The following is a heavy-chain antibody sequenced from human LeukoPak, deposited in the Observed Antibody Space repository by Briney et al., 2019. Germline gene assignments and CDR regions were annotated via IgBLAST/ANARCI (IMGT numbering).Heavy chain of an antibody. J-gene: IGHJ4*02. CDR1: GYTFTSYD. Sequence: EASVKVSCKASGYTFTSYDINWVRQATGQGLEWMGWMNPNSGNTGYAQKFQGRVTITRNTSISTAYMELSSLRAEDTAVYYCAKDAPYDSSGYYYCDYWGQGTLVTVSS. V-gene: IGHV1-8*03. D-gene: IGHD3-22*01. CDR2: MNPNSGNT. CDR3: AKDAPYDSSGYYYCDY.